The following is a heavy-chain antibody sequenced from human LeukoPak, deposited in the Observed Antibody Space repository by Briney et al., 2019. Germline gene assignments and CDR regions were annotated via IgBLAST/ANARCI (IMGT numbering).Heavy chain of an antibody. V-gene: IGHV3-23*01. Sequence: GGSLRLSCAASGFTFSSYAMSWVRPAPGKGLEWVSAISGSGGSTYYADSVKGRFTISRDNSKNTLYLQMNGLRAEDTAVYYCAKGAVGQWLVINWFDPWGQGTLVTVSS. D-gene: IGHD6-19*01. CDR1: GFTFSSYA. CDR3: AKGAVGQWLVINWFDP. J-gene: IGHJ5*02. CDR2: ISGSGGST.